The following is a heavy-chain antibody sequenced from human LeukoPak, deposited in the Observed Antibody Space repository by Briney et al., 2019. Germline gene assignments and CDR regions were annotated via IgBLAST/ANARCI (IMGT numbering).Heavy chain of an antibody. V-gene: IGHV1-69*13. D-gene: IGHD2-15*01. CDR3: ARKPVGYCSGGSCYRDAFDI. CDR2: IIPIFGTA. CDR1: GGTFSSYA. J-gene: IGHJ3*02. Sequence: ASVKVSCKASGGTFSSYAISWVRQAPGQGLEWMGGIIPIFGTANYAQKFQGRVTITADESTSTAYMELSSLRSEDTAVYYCARKPVGYCSGGSCYRDAFDIWGQGTMVTVSS.